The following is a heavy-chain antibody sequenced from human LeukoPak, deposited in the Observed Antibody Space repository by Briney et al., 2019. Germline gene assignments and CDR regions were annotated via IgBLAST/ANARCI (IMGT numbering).Heavy chain of an antibody. Sequence: SETLSLTCSVSGGSIKSYYWSWIRQPPGKGLEWIGYIYYSGSNNYNPSLKSRVTISADTSKNQFSLKLSSVTAADTAVYYCARDRATPDPFDYWGQGTLVTVSS. CDR3: ARDRATPDPFDY. D-gene: IGHD3-10*01. CDR2: IYYSGSN. J-gene: IGHJ4*02. CDR1: GGSIKSYY. V-gene: IGHV4-59*12.